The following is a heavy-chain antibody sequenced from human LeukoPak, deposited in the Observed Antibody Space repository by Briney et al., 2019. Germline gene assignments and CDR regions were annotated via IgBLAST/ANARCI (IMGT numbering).Heavy chain of an antibody. V-gene: IGHV7-4-1*02. D-gene: IGHD3-10*01. Sequence: GASVKVSCKASGYTFTSYAMNWVRQAPGQGLEWVGWINTNTGNPTYAQGFTGRFVFSLDTSVSTAYLQISSLKAEDTAVYYCARDGGEWQNYYYYMDVWGKGTTVTVSS. J-gene: IGHJ6*03. CDR1: GYTFTSYA. CDR3: ARDGGEWQNYYYYMDV. CDR2: INTNTGNP.